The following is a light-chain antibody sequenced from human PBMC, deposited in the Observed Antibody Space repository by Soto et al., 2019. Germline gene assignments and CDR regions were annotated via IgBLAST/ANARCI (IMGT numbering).Light chain of an antibody. CDR3: SSYTSGSSLL. Sequence: QSVLTQPASVSGSPGQSITISCNGTSSDVGGYNYVSWYQQHPGKAPKLMIYDVSNRPSGVSNRFSGAKSGNTASLTISGRHAEDEADYSCSSYTSGSSLLFCGGTKLTLL. J-gene: IGLJ2*01. CDR2: DVS. V-gene: IGLV2-14*01. CDR1: SSDVGGYNY.